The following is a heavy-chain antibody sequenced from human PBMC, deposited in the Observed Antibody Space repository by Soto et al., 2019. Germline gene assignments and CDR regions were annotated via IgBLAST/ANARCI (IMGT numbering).Heavy chain of an antibody. V-gene: IGHV3-23*01. J-gene: IGHJ4*02. D-gene: IGHD6-19*01. CDR1: GFTFSSYA. CDR3: AKCSPTYSSGLKAYSFDY. CDR2: ISGSGGST. Sequence: EVQLLESGGGLVQPGGSLRLSCAASGFTFSSYAMSWVRQAPGKGLEWVSFISGSGGSTYYADSVKGRFTNSRDNSRNTLYLQMNSLRAEGTAVYYCAKCSPTYSSGLKAYSFDYWGQGTLVTVSS.